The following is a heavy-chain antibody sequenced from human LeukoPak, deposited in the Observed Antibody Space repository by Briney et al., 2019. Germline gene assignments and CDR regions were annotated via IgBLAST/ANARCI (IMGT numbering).Heavy chain of an antibody. CDR3: ARHDHGTGIAAAGVDY. D-gene: IGHD6-13*01. V-gene: IGHV4-30-4*08. CDR2: IYYSGST. CDR1: GGSISSGDYY. Sequence: SETLSLTCTVSGGSISSGDYYWSWIRQPPGKGLEWIGYIYYSGSTYYNPSLKSRVTISVDTSKNQFSLKLSSVTAADTAVYYCARHDHGTGIAAAGVDYWGQGTLVTVSS. J-gene: IGHJ4*02.